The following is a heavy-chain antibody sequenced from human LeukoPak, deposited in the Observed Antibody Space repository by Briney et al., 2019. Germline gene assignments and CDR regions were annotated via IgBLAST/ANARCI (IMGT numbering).Heavy chain of an antibody. CDR2: IKYDASST. Sequence: GGSLRLSCAASGFTFSSYWMHWVRQAPGKGLVWVSRIKYDASSTSYADSVKGRFTISRDNAKNTLYLQMNSLRAEDTAVYYCARGATYAYYQDYWGQGTLVTVSS. CDR1: GFTFSSYW. CDR3: ARGATYAYYQDY. V-gene: IGHV3-74*01. J-gene: IGHJ4*02. D-gene: IGHD1-26*01.